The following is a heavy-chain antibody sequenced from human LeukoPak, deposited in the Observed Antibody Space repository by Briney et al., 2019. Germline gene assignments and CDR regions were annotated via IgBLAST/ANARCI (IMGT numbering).Heavy chain of an antibody. CDR2: IVVGSGNT. CDR3: AAVQVGANYYFDY. CDR1: GFTFTSSA. Sequence: GTSVKVSCTASGFTFTSSAMQWVRQARGQRLEWIGWIVVGSGNTNYAQKFQERVTITRDMSTSRAYMELSGLRSEDTAVYYCAAVQVGANYYFDYWGQGTLVTVSS. J-gene: IGHJ4*02. D-gene: IGHD1-26*01. V-gene: IGHV1-58*02.